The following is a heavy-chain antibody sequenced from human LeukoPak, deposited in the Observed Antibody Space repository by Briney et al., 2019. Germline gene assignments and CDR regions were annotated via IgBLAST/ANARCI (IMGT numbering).Heavy chain of an antibody. D-gene: IGHD4-23*01. V-gene: IGHV3-30*11. CDR3: VRGPFLYGGYGEGDLDY. CDR1: GFTFSSYA. J-gene: IGHJ4*02. Sequence: PGGSLRLSCAASGFTFSSYAMHWVRQAPGKGLEWVAVISYDGSDEYYADSVKGRFTISRDNSKNTLYVQMNSLRAEDTAVYYCVRGPFLYGGYGEGDLDYWGQGTLVTVSS. CDR2: ISYDGSDE.